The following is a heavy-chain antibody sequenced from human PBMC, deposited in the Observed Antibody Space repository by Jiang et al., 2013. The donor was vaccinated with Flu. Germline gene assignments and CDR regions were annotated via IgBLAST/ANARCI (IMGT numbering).Heavy chain of an antibody. CDR1: GYTFTSYA. V-gene: IGHV1-3*01. CDR3: ARVTKDYGDYGY. D-gene: IGHD4-17*01. J-gene: IGHJ4*02. Sequence: KASGYTFTSYAMHWVRQAPGQRLEWMGWINAGNGNTKYSQKFQGRVTITRDTSASTAYMELSSLRSEDTAVYYCARVTKDYGDYGYWGQGTLVTVSS. CDR2: INAGNGNT.